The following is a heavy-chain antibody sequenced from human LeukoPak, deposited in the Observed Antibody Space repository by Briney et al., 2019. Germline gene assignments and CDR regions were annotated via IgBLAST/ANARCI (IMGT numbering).Heavy chain of an antibody. V-gene: IGHV3-66*01. Sequence: PGGSLRLSCAASGFTFSDHHMDWVRQAPGKGLEWVSVIYSGGSTYHADSVKGRFTISRDNSKNTLYLQMNSLRAEDTAVYYCARGATVVTPDYFDYWGQGTQVTVSS. CDR1: GFTFSDHH. D-gene: IGHD4-23*01. CDR2: IYSGGST. CDR3: ARGATVVTPDYFDY. J-gene: IGHJ4*02.